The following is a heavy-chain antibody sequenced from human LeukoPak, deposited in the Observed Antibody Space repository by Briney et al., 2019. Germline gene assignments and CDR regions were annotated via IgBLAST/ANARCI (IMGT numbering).Heavy chain of an antibody. CDR3: ARDPYSGSYGDYYYYYMDV. D-gene: IGHD1-26*01. CDR2: ISGSSSYI. V-gene: IGHV3-21*01. Sequence: GGSLRLSCAASGFTFSSYSMNWVRQAPGKGLEWVSSISGSSSYIYYADSVKGRFTISRDNAKNSLYLQMNSLRPEDTAVYYCARDPYSGSYGDYYYYYMDVWGNGTTVTISS. J-gene: IGHJ6*03. CDR1: GFTFSSYS.